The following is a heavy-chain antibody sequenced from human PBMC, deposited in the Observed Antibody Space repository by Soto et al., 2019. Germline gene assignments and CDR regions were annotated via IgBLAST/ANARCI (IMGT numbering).Heavy chain of an antibody. CDR2: ISGSGGST. D-gene: IGHD2-15*01. J-gene: IGHJ4*02. V-gene: IGHV3-23*01. Sequence: GGSLRLSCAASGFTFSSYAMSWVRQAPGKGLEWVSAISGSGGSTYYADSVKGRFTISRDNSKNTLYLQMNSLRAEDTAVYYCAKGPGYCIGGGSCYTPPNYYFDYWGQGTLVTVSS. CDR1: GFTFSSYA. CDR3: AKGPGYCIGGGSCYTPPNYYFDY.